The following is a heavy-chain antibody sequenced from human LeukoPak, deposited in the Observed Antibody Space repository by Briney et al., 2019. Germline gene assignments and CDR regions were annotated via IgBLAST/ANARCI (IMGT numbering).Heavy chain of an antibody. Sequence: PGGSLRLSCAASGFTFGNYVMSWVRQAAGKGLEWVSAISGSGGSTYYADSVKGRFTISRDNSKNTLYLQMNSLRAEDTAVYYCAKLGSSSSDWGQGTLVTVSS. CDR3: AKLGSSSSD. V-gene: IGHV3-23*01. CDR1: GFTFGNYV. CDR2: ISGSGGST. J-gene: IGHJ4*02. D-gene: IGHD2-2*01.